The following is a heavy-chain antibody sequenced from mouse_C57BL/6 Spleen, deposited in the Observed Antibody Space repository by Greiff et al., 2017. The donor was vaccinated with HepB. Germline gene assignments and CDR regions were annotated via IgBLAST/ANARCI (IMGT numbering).Heavy chain of an antibody. CDR1: GYTFTSYW. D-gene: IGHD1-1*01. CDR3: ARHGSYYGSSYGYFDV. Sequence: QVQLQQSGAELVKPGASVKMSCKASGYTFTSYWITWVKQRPGQGLEWIGDIYPGSGSTNYNEKFKSKATLTVDTSSSTAYMQLSSLTSEDSAVYYCARHGSYYGSSYGYFDVWGTGTTVTVSS. CDR2: IYPGSGST. J-gene: IGHJ1*03. V-gene: IGHV1-55*01.